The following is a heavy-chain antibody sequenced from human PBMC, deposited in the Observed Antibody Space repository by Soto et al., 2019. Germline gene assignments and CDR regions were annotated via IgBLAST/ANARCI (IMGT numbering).Heavy chain of an antibody. Sequence: SETLSLTCTVSGGSISSSSYYWGWIRQPPGKGLEWIGSIYYSGSTYYNPSLKSRVTISVDTSKNQFSLKLSSVTAADTAVYYCARLERITIFGVVTPAAFDIWGQGTMVTVSS. D-gene: IGHD3-3*01. CDR3: ARLERITIFGVVTPAAFDI. CDR2: IYYSGST. CDR1: GGSISSSSYY. J-gene: IGHJ3*02. V-gene: IGHV4-39*01.